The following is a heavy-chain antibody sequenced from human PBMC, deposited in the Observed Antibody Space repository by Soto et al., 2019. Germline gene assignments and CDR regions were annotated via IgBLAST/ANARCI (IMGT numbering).Heavy chain of an antibody. CDR3: ARTTAVPNTLRSRYFFDY. Sequence: SETLSLTCSVSGGSVSDKTYYWSWIRQPPGKRLEWIGYVYYSGTTNYNRSLKSRVTISVDLSKNRFSLRLSSVTTADTALYYCARTTAVPNTLRSRYFFDYWGQGTLVTVSS. CDR2: VYYSGTT. J-gene: IGHJ4*02. D-gene: IGHD4-17*01. V-gene: IGHV4-61*01. CDR1: GGSVSDKTYY.